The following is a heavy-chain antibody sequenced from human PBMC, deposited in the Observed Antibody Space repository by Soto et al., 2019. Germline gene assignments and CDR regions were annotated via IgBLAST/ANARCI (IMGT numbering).Heavy chain of an antibody. Sequence: SETLSVTCTVSGGSISSYCWSWIRQPPGKGLEWIGYIYYSGSTNYNPSLKSRVTISVDTSKNQFSLKLSSVTAADTAVYYCARGSGYYYMDVWGKGTTVTVSS. D-gene: IGHD3-10*01. J-gene: IGHJ6*03. CDR2: IYYSGST. V-gene: IGHV4-59*01. CDR1: GGSISSYC. CDR3: ARGSGYYYMDV.